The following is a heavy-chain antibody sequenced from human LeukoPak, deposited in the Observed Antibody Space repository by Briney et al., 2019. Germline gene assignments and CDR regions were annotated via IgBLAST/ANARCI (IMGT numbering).Heavy chain of an antibody. CDR2: IYYSGST. J-gene: IGHJ5*02. V-gene: IGHV4-59*12. D-gene: IGHD1-26*01. CDR3: ARARWELNWFDP. Sequence: KPSETLSLTCTVSGGSINSYYWSWIRQPPGKGLEWIGYIYYSGSTNYNPSLKSRVTISVHTSKNQFSLKLSSVTAADTAVYYCARARWELNWFDPWGQGTLVTVSS. CDR1: GGSINSYY.